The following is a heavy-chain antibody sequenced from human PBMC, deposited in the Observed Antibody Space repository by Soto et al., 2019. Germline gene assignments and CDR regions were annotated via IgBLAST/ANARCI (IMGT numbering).Heavy chain of an antibody. CDR2: ISSSSSYI. J-gene: IGHJ2*01. V-gene: IGHV3-21*01. Sequence: GGSLRLSCAASGFTFSSYSMNWVRQAPGKGLEWVSSISSSSSYIYYADSVKGRFTISRDNAKNSLYLQMNSLRAEDTAVYYCARDKSSSPSSDYWYFDLWGRGTLVTAPQ. CDR1: GFTFSSYS. D-gene: IGHD6-13*01. CDR3: ARDKSSSPSSDYWYFDL.